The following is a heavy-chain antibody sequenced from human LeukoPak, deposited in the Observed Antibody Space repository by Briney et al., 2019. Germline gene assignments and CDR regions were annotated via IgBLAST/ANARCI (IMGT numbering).Heavy chain of an antibody. J-gene: IGHJ4*02. V-gene: IGHV5-51*01. CDR2: IYPGDSDT. CDR1: GYSFTSYW. Sequence: HGESLKISCKGSGYSFTSYWIGWVRQMPGKGLEWMGIIYPGDSDTRYSPSFQGQVTISADKSISTAYLQWSSLKASDTAMYYCARHPIMITFGGVIVPSGFDYWGQGTLVTVSS. CDR3: ARHPIMITFGGVIVPSGFDY. D-gene: IGHD3-16*02.